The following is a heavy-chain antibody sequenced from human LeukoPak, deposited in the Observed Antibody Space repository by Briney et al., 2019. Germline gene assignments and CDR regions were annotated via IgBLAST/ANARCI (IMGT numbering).Heavy chain of an antibody. CDR3: TRLGYFDY. J-gene: IGHJ4*02. D-gene: IGHD3-16*01. CDR1: GSSFSSYW. V-gene: IGHV5-51*01. CDR2: IYPGDSDP. Sequence: GESLKISCKGSGSSFSSYWIGMVRQVPGKGLEWMGIIYPGDSDPRYSPSFQGQVTISADKSISTAYLQWSSLKASDTAMYYCTRLGYFDYWGQGTLVTVSS.